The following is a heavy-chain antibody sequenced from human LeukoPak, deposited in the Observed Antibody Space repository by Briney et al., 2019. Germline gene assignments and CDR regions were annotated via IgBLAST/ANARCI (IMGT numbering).Heavy chain of an antibody. CDR2: ISSSSSYI. CDR1: GFTFSSYS. Sequence: GGSLRLSCAASGFTFSSYSTNWVRQAPGKGLEWVSSISSSSSYIYYADSVKGRFTISRDNAKNSLYLQMNSLRAEDTVVYYCARDLSCSGGSCPPGYWGQGTLVTVSS. V-gene: IGHV3-21*01. J-gene: IGHJ4*02. CDR3: ARDLSCSGGSCPPGY. D-gene: IGHD2-15*01.